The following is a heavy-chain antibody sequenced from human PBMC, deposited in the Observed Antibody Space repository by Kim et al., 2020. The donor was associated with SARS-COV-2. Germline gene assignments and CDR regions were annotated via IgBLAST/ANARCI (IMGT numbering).Heavy chain of an antibody. CDR1: GYTFSSYG. CDR3: ARYSDGRGRAALDSWFHY. V-gene: IGHV7-4-1*02. J-gene: IGHJ4*01. D-gene: IGHD6-13*01. CDR2: INTNTGNP. Sequence: ASVKVSCKASGYTFSSYGLRWVRQAPGQGLEWMGWINTNTGNPNYAQEFKGRFAITLDTSVSTAYMQLSSLEAEDTAVYYCARYSDGRGRAALDSWFHYW.